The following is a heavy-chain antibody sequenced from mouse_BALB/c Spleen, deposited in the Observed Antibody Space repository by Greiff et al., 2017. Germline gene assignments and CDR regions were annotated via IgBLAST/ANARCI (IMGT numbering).Heavy chain of an antibody. CDR3: ARDMITTAY. D-gene: IGHD2-4*01. J-gene: IGHJ3*01. CDR2: IWAGGST. V-gene: IGHV2-9*02. Sequence: VKLVESGPGLVAPSQSLSITCTVSGFSLTSYGVHWVRQPPGKGLEWLGVIWAGGSTNYNSALMSRLSISKDNSKSQVFLKMNILQTDDTAMYYCARDMITTAYWGQGTLVTVSA. CDR1: GFSLTSYG.